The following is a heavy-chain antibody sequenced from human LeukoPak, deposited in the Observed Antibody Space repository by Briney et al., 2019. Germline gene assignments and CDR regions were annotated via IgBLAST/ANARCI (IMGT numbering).Heavy chain of an antibody. D-gene: IGHD2/OR15-2a*01. CDR1: GGSISSGGYY. CDR3: ARVTYFSLYHYGMDV. J-gene: IGHJ6*02. Sequence: PSQTLSLTCTVSGGSISSGGYYWSWIRQHPGTGLEWLGYIYYSGSTYYNPSLKSRVTISVDTSKNQFSLKLSSVTAADTAVYYCARVTYFSLYHYGMDVWGQGTTVTVSS. V-gene: IGHV4-31*03. CDR2: IYYSGST.